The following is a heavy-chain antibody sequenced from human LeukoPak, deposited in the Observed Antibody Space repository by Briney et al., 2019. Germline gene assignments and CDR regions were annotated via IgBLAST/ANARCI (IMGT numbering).Heavy chain of an antibody. CDR3: ARDVRRQQLNGGRWDY. J-gene: IGHJ4*02. CDR1: GYTFTSYY. CDR2: INPSGGST. Sequence: ASVKVSCKASGYTFTSYYMHWVQQAPGQGLEWMGIINPSGGSTSYAQKFQGRVTMTRDTSTSTVYMELSSLRSEDTAVYYCARDVRRQQLNGGRWDYWGQGTLVTVSS. V-gene: IGHV1-46*01. D-gene: IGHD6-13*01.